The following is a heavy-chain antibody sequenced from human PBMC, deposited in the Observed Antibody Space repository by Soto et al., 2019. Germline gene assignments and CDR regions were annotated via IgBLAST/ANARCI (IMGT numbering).Heavy chain of an antibody. CDR1: GGTFSSYA. Sequence: GASVKVSCKASGGTFSSYAISWVRQAPGQGLEWMGGIIPIFGTANYAQKFQGRVTITADKSTSTAYMELSSLRSEDTAVYYCASSNPSNVREKPLHYWGQGTLVTVSS. V-gene: IGHV1-69*06. CDR2: IIPIFGTA. CDR3: ASSNPSNVREKPLHY. J-gene: IGHJ4*02.